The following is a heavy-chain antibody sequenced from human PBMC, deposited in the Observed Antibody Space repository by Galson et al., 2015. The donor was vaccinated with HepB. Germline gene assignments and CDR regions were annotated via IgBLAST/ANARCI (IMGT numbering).Heavy chain of an antibody. Sequence: SLRLSCAASGFTINNNYMTWVRQAPGQGLEWVSFILGSVSTYYADSVKGRFTISRDNSKNTLYLQMNSLRAEDTAVYYCARRYCSSSCSQFDQWGQGTLVTVSS. J-gene: IGHJ4*02. CDR3: ARRYCSSSCSQFDQ. V-gene: IGHV3-53*01. D-gene: IGHD2-2*01. CDR2: ILGSVST. CDR1: GFTINNNY.